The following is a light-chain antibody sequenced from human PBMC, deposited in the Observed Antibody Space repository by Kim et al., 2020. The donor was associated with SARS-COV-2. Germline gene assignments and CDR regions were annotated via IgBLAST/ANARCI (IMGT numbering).Light chain of an antibody. Sequence: SSEPTQDPAVSVALGQTVKITCQGDSLRSYYATWYQQKSGQAPVLVFYAKSNRPSGIPDRFSGSSSGSTASLTITGAQAADEADYYCKSRDSRGKVVFGGGTKVTVL. J-gene: IGLJ2*01. CDR3: KSRDSRGKVV. CDR1: SLRSYY. V-gene: IGLV3-19*01. CDR2: AKS.